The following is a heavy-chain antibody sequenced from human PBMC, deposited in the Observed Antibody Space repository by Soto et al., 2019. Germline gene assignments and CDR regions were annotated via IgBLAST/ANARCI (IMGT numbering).Heavy chain of an antibody. D-gene: IGHD1-20*01. CDR2: IYYSGST. Sequence: PSETLSLTCTVSGGSISSSSYYWGWIRQPPGKGLEWIGSIYYSGSTYYNPSLKSRVTISVDTSKNQFSLKLSSVTAADTAVYYCARRGDNWNLPFFDYWGQGTLVTVSS. V-gene: IGHV4-39*01. CDR3: ARRGDNWNLPFFDY. J-gene: IGHJ4*02. CDR1: GGSISSSSYY.